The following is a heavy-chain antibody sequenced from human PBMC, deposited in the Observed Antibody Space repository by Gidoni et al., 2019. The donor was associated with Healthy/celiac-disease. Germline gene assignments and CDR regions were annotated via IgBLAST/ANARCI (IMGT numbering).Heavy chain of an antibody. V-gene: IGHV4-31*03. J-gene: IGHJ4*02. CDR2: IYYSGST. Sequence: QVQLQESGPGLVKPSQTLSPTRTVSGGSISSGGYYWSWIRQHPGKGLEWIGYIYYSGSTYYNPSLKSRVTISVDTSKNQFSLKLSSVTAADTAVYYCARLYYDFWSGFIDYWGQGTLVTVSS. CDR3: ARLYYDFWSGFIDY. D-gene: IGHD3-3*01. CDR1: GGSISSGGYY.